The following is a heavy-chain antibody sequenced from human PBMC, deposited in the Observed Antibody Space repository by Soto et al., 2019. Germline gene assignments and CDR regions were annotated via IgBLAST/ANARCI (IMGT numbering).Heavy chain of an antibody. Sequence: QVQLVESGGGLVKPGGSLRLSCAASGFTFTDDFMTWIRQTPGKGLEWLSSINSGGYSVYYADSVKGRFTISRDNAKNSVYLQMNSLRGEDTAVCYCARGWELRDWGQGTLVTVSS. J-gene: IGHJ4*02. CDR2: INSGGYSV. V-gene: IGHV3-11*01. D-gene: IGHD1-26*01. CDR1: GFTFTDDF. CDR3: ARGWELRD.